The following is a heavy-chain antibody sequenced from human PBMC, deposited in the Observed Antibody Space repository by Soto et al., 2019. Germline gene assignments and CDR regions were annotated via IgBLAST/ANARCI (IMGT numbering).Heavy chain of an antibody. J-gene: IGHJ3*01. V-gene: IGHV3-23*01. CDR2: IRGSGGST. D-gene: IGHD6-13*01. Sequence: GGSLRLSCAASGFTFSSYAMSWVRQAPGKGLERVFAIRGSGGSTYYADSLKGRFTISRDNCKNTLYLQMNSLRAEDTAVYYCAKMCAAGPDAFDLWGQRTTVTVSS. CDR3: AKMCAAGPDAFDL. CDR1: GFTFSSYA.